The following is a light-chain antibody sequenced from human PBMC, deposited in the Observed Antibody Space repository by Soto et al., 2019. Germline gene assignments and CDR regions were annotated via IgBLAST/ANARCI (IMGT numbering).Light chain of an antibody. CDR3: QQYGSLIT. Sequence: EIVLTQSPGTLSLSPGERATLSCRASQSVTSSYLAWYQQKPGQAPRLLIYDASNRATGIPARFSGSGSGTDFTLTISSLEPEDSAVYYCQQYGSLITFGQGTRLEIK. CDR2: DAS. V-gene: IGKV3-20*01. J-gene: IGKJ5*01. CDR1: QSVTSSY.